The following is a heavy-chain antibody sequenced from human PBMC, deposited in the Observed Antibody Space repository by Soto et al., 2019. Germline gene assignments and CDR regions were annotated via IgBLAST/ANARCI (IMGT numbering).Heavy chain of an antibody. CDR1: GGSISSYY. V-gene: IGHV4-59*01. CDR3: AREGSSSWYDY. J-gene: IGHJ4*02. Sequence: QVQLQESGPGLVKPSETLSLTCTVSGGSISSYYWSWIRQPPGKGLEWIGYIHHSGSTSHNPSLKSRVTISIDTSKNQFTLNLNSVTAADTAVYYCAREGSSSWYDYWGQGTLVTVSS. CDR2: IHHSGST. D-gene: IGHD6-13*01.